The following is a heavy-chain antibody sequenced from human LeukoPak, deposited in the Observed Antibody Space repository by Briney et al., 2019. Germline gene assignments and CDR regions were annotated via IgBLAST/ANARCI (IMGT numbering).Heavy chain of an antibody. CDR1: GFTFSTYA. D-gene: IGHD5-12*01. Sequence: GRSLRLSCAGSGFTFSTYAMHWVRQAPGKGLEWVALFSYDGSTQRYADSVKGRFTISRDNSKNSLYLQMNSLRTEDTAVYYCAKAKDGFGGYDYLFDYWGQGTLVTVSS. CDR3: AKAKDGFGGYDYLFDY. V-gene: IGHV3-30-3*01. J-gene: IGHJ4*02. CDR2: FSYDGSTQ.